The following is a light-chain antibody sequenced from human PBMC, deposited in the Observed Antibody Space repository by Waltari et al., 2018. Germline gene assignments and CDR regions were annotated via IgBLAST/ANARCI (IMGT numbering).Light chain of an antibody. Sequence: EIVMTQSPATLSVSVGERATLSCRASQRFGSNLAWYQLKPGQAPRHLLSGASTRATGTPARCSGSGSGTEFTLTISSLQSEDFAVYYCQQYNDWPPTFGGGTKVEIK. CDR1: QRFGSN. CDR3: QQYNDWPPT. V-gene: IGKV3-15*01. CDR2: GAS. J-gene: IGKJ4*01.